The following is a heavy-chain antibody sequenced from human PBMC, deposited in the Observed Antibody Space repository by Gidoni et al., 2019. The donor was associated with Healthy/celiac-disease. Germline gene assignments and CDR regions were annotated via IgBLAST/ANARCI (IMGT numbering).Heavy chain of an antibody. D-gene: IGHD6-19*01. Sequence: QVQLVQSGAEVKKPGSSVKVSCKASGGTFSSYALHWVRSAPGQGLEWMGGIIPIFGTANYAQKFQGRVTITADESTSTAYMELSSLRSEDTAVYYCARGGSNSSGWSHWAVHYYYYGMDVWGQGTTVTVSS. CDR2: IIPIFGTA. CDR1: GGTFSSYA. J-gene: IGHJ6*02. CDR3: ARGGSNSSGWSHWAVHYYYYGMDV. V-gene: IGHV1-69*01.